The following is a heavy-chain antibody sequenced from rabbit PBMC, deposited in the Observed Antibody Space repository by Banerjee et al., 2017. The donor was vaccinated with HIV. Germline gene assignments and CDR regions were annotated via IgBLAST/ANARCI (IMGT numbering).Heavy chain of an antibody. CDR3: ARATMMLVINL. CDR1: GFDFSSCY. V-gene: IGHV1S7*01. J-gene: IGHJ4*01. Sequence: QSLEESGGDLVKPEGSLTLTCKASGFDFSSCYMSWVRQAPGKGLEWIGYIDPVFGGTYYASWVNGRFTISSHNAQNTLYLQLNSLTAADTATYFCARATMMLVINLWGQGTLVTVS. CDR2: IDPVFGGT. D-gene: IGHD2-1*01.